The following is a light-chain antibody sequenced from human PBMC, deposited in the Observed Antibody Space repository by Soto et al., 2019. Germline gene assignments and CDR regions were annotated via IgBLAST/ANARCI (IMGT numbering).Light chain of an antibody. Sequence: EIVMTQSPATLSVSPGERATLYCRASQSVSSDLAWYQQKSGQAPRLLIYGASTRATGIPARFSGSGSGTEFTLTISSLQSEDFAVYYCQHYNNWPLTFGGGTKVDI. CDR2: GAS. V-gene: IGKV3-15*01. J-gene: IGKJ4*01. CDR3: QHYNNWPLT. CDR1: QSVSSD.